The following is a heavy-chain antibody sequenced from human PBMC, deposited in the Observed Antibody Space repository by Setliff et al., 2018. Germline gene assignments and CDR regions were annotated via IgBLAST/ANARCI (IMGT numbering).Heavy chain of an antibody. CDR1: GGSFSGYY. Sequence: SETLSLTCAVYGGSFSGYYWSWIRQPPGKGLEWIGEINHSGSTNYNPSLKSRVTISVDTSKNQFSLKLSSVTAADTAVYYCARGRIQLWKYPDYWGQGTLVTVSS. D-gene: IGHD5-18*01. J-gene: IGHJ4*01. CDR3: ARGRIQLWKYPDY. CDR2: INHSGST. V-gene: IGHV4-34*01.